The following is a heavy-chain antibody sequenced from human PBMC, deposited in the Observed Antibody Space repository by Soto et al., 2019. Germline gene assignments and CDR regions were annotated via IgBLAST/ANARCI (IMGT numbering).Heavy chain of an antibody. V-gene: IGHV4-30-4*01. CDR3: ARLHGYCISSSCHGHYAMDV. CDR1: GGSISSVDYY. Sequence: SETLSLTCTVSGGSISSVDYYWSWIRQPPGKGLEWIGYIYHSGSTYYNPSLNSRVTVSVDTSKNQFSLKVTSVTAADTAVYYCARLHGYCISSSCHGHYAMDVWGQGTTVTVSS. D-gene: IGHD2-2*01. J-gene: IGHJ6*02. CDR2: IYHSGST.